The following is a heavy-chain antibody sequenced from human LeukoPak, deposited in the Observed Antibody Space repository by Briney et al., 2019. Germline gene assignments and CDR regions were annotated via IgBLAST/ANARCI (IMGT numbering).Heavy chain of an antibody. D-gene: IGHD3-10*01. Sequence: GASVKVSCKASGYTFTSYGISWVRQAPGQGLEWMGWISAYNGNTNYAQKLQGRVTMTTDTSTSTTYMELRSLRSDDTAVYYCARVMVLLWFGESPGSAFDIWGQGTMVTVSS. CDR1: GYTFTSYG. J-gene: IGHJ3*02. CDR3: ARVMVLLWFGESPGSAFDI. CDR2: ISAYNGNT. V-gene: IGHV1-18*01.